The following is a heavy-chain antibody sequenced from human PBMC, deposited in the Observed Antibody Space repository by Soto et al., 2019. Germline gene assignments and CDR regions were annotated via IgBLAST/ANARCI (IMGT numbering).Heavy chain of an antibody. CDR3: ASSQGSSTSLEIYYYYYYGMDV. V-gene: IGHV1-69*01. J-gene: IGHJ6*02. D-gene: IGHD2-2*01. CDR2: IIPIPGTA. Sequence: QVQLVQSGAEVKKPGSSVKVSCKASGGTFGSYAISWVRQAPGQGLEWMGGIIPIPGTATYAQKFQGRVTIAADESTSTAYMELSSLRYGDTAVYYCASSQGSSTSLEIYYYYYYGMDVWGQGTTVTVSS. CDR1: GGTFGSYA.